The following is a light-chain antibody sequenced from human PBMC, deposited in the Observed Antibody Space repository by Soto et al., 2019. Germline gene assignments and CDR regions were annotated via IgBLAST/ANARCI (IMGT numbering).Light chain of an antibody. CDR2: GAS. J-gene: IGKJ4*01. Sequence: EIVLTQSPATLSVSPGDRVTLSCRASQSLNSNLAWFQQKPGQVPRLLIYGASTGATGVPARFSASASGTEFIPAIGSLQSEDFTVYYCQQCNNWPLTFGGGTRVEIK. CDR3: QQCNNWPLT. V-gene: IGKV3-15*01. CDR1: QSLNSN.